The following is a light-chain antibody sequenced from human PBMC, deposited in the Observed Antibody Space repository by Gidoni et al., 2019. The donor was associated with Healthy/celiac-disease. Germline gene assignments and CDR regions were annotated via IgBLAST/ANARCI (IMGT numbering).Light chain of an antibody. V-gene: IGKV3-11*01. CDR2: DAS. Sequence: ELVLTQSPATLSLSPGERATLSCRASQSVSSYLAWYQQKPGQAPRLLIYDASNRATGIPARFSGSGSGTDFTLTISSLEPEDFAVYYCQQRSNWSPGLTFXGXTKVEIK. CDR3: QQRSNWSPGLT. J-gene: IGKJ4*01. CDR1: QSVSSY.